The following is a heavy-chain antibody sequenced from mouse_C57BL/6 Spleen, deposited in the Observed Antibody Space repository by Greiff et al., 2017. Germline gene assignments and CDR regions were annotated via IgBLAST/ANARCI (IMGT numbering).Heavy chain of an antibody. CDR1: GYTFTSYW. V-gene: IGHV1-64*01. J-gene: IGHJ4*01. Sequence: QVQLQQSGAELVKPGASVKLSCKASGYTFTSYWMHWVKQRPGQGLEWIGMIHPNSGSTNYNEKFKSKATLTVDKSSSTAYMQLSSLTSEDSAVYYCARKEDYYGSSYNYAMDYWGQGTSVTVSS. CDR3: ARKEDYYGSSYNYAMDY. CDR2: IHPNSGST. D-gene: IGHD1-1*01.